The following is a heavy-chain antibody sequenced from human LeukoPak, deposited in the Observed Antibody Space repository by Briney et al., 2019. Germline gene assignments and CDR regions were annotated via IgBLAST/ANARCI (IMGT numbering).Heavy chain of an antibody. Sequence: GGSLRLSCATSGFTFSNYNMNWVRQAPGKGLEWVSSISSSSSYIYYADSVKGRFTISRDNAKNSLYLQMNSLRAEDTAVYYCARAPMVVPAAIYDYWGQGTLVTVSS. V-gene: IGHV3-21*01. CDR2: ISSSSSYI. CDR1: GFTFSNYN. J-gene: IGHJ4*02. CDR3: ARAPMVVPAAIYDY. D-gene: IGHD2-2*02.